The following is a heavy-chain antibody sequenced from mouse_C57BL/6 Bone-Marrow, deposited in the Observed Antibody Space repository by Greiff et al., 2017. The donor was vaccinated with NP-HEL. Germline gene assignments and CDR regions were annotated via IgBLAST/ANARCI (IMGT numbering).Heavy chain of an antibody. CDR2: INPNTGGT. CDR1: GYTFTDYN. J-gene: IGHJ1*03. D-gene: IGHD4-1*01. CDR3: ARSAGTGYFDV. V-gene: IGHV1-22*01. Sequence: EVQLQQSGPELVKPGASVKMSCKASGYTFTDYNMHWVKQSHGKSLEWIGYINPNTGGTSYNQKFKGKATFTVNKSSSTAYMELRSLTSEDSAVYDFARSAGTGYFDVWGTGTTVTVSS.